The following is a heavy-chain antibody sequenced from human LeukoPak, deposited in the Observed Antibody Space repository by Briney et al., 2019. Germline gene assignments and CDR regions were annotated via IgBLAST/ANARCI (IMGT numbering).Heavy chain of an antibody. CDR2: INSDGSST. Sequence: GGSLRLSCAASGFTFSSYWMHWVRQAPGKGLVWVSRINSDGSSTSYADSVKGRFTISRDNAKNTLYLQMNSLRAEDTAVYYCARVPSGLPRRYYYGMDVWGQGTTVTVSS. J-gene: IGHJ6*02. CDR3: ARVPSGLPRRYYYGMDV. V-gene: IGHV3-74*01. D-gene: IGHD3-10*01. CDR1: GFTFSSYW.